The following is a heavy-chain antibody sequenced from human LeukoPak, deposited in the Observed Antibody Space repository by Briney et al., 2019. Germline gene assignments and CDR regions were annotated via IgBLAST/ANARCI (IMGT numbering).Heavy chain of an antibody. J-gene: IGHJ5*02. D-gene: IGHD6-25*01. V-gene: IGHV4-59*12. CDR1: GGSISSYY. CDR3: AAMYTSAHS. Sequence: PSETLSLTCTVSGGSISSYYWSWIRQPPGKGLEWIGYIYYSGSRYYNPSLRSRLIISVDTSNNEFSLKLSSVTAADTAVYYCAAMYTSAHSWGQGTLVIVSS. CDR2: IYYSGSR.